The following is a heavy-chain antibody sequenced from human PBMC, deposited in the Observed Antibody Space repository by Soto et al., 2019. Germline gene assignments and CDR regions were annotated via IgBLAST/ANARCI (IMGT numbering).Heavy chain of an antibody. CDR2: ISYDGRNK. V-gene: IGHV3-30*04. CDR1: RFTFSRYA. J-gene: IGHJ4*02. CDR3: ARQGHYGGNSFDY. Sequence: ESGGGVVQPGRSLRLSCTGSRFTFSRYAMHWVRQAPGKGLEWVAFISYDGRNKYDADSVKGRFTISRDNSKNTLYLQMNSLRGDDTALYYCARQGHYGGNSFDYWGQGTLVSVSS. D-gene: IGHD4-17*01.